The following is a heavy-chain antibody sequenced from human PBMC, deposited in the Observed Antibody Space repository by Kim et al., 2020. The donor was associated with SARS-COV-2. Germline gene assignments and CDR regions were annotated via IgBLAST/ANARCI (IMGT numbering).Heavy chain of an antibody. CDR3: TRRYDGRSGFDY. D-gene: IGHD5-12*01. Sequence: YAASRKGRFSTSRDTAKSRLYRQMNSLRGEDTAVYYCTRRYDGRSGFDYWGQGTLVTVSS. J-gene: IGHJ4*02. V-gene: IGHV3-74*01.